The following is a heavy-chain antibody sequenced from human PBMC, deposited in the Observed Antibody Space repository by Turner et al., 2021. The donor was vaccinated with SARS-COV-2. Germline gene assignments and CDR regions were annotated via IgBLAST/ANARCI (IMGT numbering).Heavy chain of an antibody. V-gene: IGHV3-30-3*02. D-gene: IGHD2-21*02. CDR3: AKVSRPGNDCPGWFDP. CDR2: RSYDRLKE. CDR1: GFTFKDFA. J-gene: IGHJ5*02. Sequence: VASGGGVVQAGTSLTLSCVASGFTFKDFAMHWVRQAPGKGLGWVAVRSYDRLKEFYADSVRCRFTISRDNSKYTLSLQLNSLRVDDTGVYYCAKVSRPGNDCPGWFDPWGQGTLVSVSS.